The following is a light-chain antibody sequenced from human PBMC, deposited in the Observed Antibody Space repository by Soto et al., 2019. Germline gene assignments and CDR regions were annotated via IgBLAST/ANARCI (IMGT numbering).Light chain of an antibody. CDR1: SSDVGNYNY. V-gene: IGLV2-11*01. CDR2: LVS. J-gene: IGLJ1*01. Sequence: QSALTQPRSVSGSPGQSVTISCTGTSSDVGNYNYVSWYQQHPGKAPKLMIYLVSKRPSGVPDRFSGSKSGYTASLTITGLQAEDEADYYCCSYAGSYIYVFGTGTKLTVL. CDR3: CSYAGSYIYV.